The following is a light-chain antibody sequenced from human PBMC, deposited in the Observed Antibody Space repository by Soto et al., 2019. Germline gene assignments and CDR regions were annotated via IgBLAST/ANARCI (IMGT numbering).Light chain of an antibody. CDR3: QKYYSYPRT. J-gene: IGKJ1*01. V-gene: IGKV3-15*01. Sequence: EIVLTQSPATLSLSPGDSATLSCSSILSASSDLAWYQQKPGQAPRLLSYAASTLQSGVPSRFSGSGSGTDSPLTISCLQSEDFAHYYCQKYYSYPRTFGQGTKVDIK. CDR1: LSASSD. CDR2: AAS.